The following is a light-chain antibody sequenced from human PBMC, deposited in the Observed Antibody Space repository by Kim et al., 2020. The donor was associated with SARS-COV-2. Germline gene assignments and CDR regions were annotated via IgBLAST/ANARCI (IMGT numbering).Light chain of an antibody. V-gene: IGKV3-20*01. CDR3: QHYGGSLT. Sequence: LPPEGTAPPSSRGSRSVSNYFLAWYQQKRGQARRLLIGGTSSRVTGIADRFSGRGSGADFTLTISRVEPEVFAVYYCQHYGGSLTFGGGTKVDIK. CDR2: GTS. CDR1: RSVSNYF. J-gene: IGKJ4*01.